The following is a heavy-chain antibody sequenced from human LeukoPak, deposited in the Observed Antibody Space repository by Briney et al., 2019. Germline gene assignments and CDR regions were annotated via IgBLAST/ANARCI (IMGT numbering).Heavy chain of an antibody. D-gene: IGHD1-7*01. V-gene: IGHV3-21*01. CDR3: ARGGSPGWNYYFDY. Sequence: GGSLRLSCAASGFTFSSYSMNWVRQAPGKGLEWVSSVSSSSSYIYYADSVKGRFTISRDNAKNSLYLQMNSLRAEDTAVYYCARGGSPGWNYYFDYWGQGTLVTVSS. J-gene: IGHJ4*02. CDR2: VSSSSSYI. CDR1: GFTFSSYS.